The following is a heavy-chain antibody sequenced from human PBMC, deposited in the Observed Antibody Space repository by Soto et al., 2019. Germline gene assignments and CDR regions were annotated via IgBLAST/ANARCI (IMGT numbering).Heavy chain of an antibody. D-gene: IGHD3-3*01. Sequence: SSVKGSCHASGSTFSRHAIRCVRLAPGQAQAWMGGIITIFGTANNAQKFHPRVTITADKTKSTAYMELSSLRSEDTAVYYCARVRITIFGVAKDYHRMDLWGQGTTLTASS. CDR3: ARVRITIFGVAKDYHRMDL. J-gene: IGHJ6*02. V-gene: IGHV1-69*06. CDR2: IITIFGTA. CDR1: GSTFSRHA.